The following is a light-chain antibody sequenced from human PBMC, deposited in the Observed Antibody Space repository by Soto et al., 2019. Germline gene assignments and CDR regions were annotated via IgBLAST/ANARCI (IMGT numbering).Light chain of an antibody. CDR3: SSYTGNSDV. CDR2: EVT. CDR1: SSDVGRYNF. V-gene: IGLV2-8*01. Sequence: SALTQPPSASGSPGQSVTISCTGSSSDVGRYNFVSWYQQHPGKAPKLIISEVTKRPSGVPDRFSGSRFGNTASLTVSGLQAEDEADYYCSSYTGNSDVFGTGTKLTVL. J-gene: IGLJ1*01.